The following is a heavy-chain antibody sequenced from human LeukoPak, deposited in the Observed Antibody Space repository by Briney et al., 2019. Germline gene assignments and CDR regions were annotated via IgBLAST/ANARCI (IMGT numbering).Heavy chain of an antibody. J-gene: IGHJ6*02. CDR1: GFTFTTYW. D-gene: IGHD5-18*01. CDR3: ARDAVDTANAV. CDR2: INSDGSIT. Sequence: GGPLRLSCAASGFTFTTYWMHWVRQPPGKGLVWVSHINSDGSITSYADSVKGRFTISRDNAKNTLYLQMNSLRAEDTAVYYCARDAVDTANAVWGQGTTVTVSS. V-gene: IGHV3-74*01.